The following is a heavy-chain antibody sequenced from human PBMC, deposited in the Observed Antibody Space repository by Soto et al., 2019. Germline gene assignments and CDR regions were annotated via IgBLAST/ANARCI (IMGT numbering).Heavy chain of an antibody. CDR3: ARARGSVVVIDVTPNVLDP. CDR1: DGSISSGGYY. D-gene: IGHD2-15*01. J-gene: IGHJ5*02. CDR2: IYYSGSN. V-gene: IGHV4-31*01. Sequence: QVQLQESGPGLVKPSQTLSLTCTVSDGSISSGGYYWSWIRQHPGKVLEWIGYIYYSGSNYYNPSLKSPVTISLDKSKNQFSVKLSSVTAADMAVYYCARARGSVVVIDVTPNVLDPWGQGTLVTVSS.